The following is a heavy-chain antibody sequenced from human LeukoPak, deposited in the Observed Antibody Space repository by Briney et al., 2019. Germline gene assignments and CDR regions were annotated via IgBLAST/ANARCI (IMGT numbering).Heavy chain of an antibody. CDR3: ARKGCTGDCYRFDP. J-gene: IGHJ5*02. CDR1: GYTFNTYG. Sequence: ASVKVSCKASGYTFNTYGISWVRQAPGQRPEWMGWINTDNGNTKYAQNFQGRVTMTTDTSTSTAYMELSSLRSDDTAVYYCARKGCTGDCYRFDPWGQGTLVTVSS. D-gene: IGHD2-21*02. V-gene: IGHV1-18*01. CDR2: INTDNGNT.